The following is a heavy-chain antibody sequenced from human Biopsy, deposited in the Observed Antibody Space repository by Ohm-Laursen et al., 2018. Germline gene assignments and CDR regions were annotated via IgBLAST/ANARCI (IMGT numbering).Heavy chain of an antibody. CDR1: GYNFNSYF. Sequence: SSVKVSCKVSGYNFNSYFIHWVRQAPGQGLEWMGGIIGIFRTAHYAQKFQGRVTITADEFMSTAYMELSSLRSEDTAVYYCARGGGYNWNNGWFDPWGQGTLVTVSS. V-gene: IGHV1-69*01. J-gene: IGHJ5*02. D-gene: IGHD1/OR15-1a*01. CDR3: ARGGGYNWNNGWFDP. CDR2: IIGIFRTA.